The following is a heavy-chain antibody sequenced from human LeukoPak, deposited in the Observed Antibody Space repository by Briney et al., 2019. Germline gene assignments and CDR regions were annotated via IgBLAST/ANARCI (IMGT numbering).Heavy chain of an antibody. D-gene: IGHD1-26*01. V-gene: IGHV1-18*01. Sequence: GASVKVSCKASGYTFISYGIGWVRQAPGQGLEWMGWISAYNGNTNYAENLQGRVTMTTDTSTSTAYMELRSLGSDDTAVYYCARNEPIVGATWFYDHWGQGTLVTVSS. CDR3: ARNEPIVGATWFYDH. J-gene: IGHJ4*02. CDR1: GYTFISYG. CDR2: ISAYNGNT.